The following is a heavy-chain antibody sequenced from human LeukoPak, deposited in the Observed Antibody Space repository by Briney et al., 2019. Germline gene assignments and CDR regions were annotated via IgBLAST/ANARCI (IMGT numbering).Heavy chain of an antibody. CDR3: ARGAVAGTLNPP. CDR2: MNPNSGNT. Sequence: ASVKVSCKASGYTFTSYDINWVRQATGQGLEWMGWMNPNSGNTGYAQKFQGRVTMTRNTSISTAYMELSSLRSEDTAVYYCARGAVAGTLNPPWGQGTLVTVSS. D-gene: IGHD6-19*01. CDR1: GYTFTSYD. V-gene: IGHV1-8*01. J-gene: IGHJ4*02.